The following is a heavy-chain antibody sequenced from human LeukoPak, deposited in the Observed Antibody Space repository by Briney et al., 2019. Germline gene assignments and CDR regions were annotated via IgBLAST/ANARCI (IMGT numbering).Heavy chain of an antibody. CDR1: GYSFADYW. Sequence: GESLKISCKASGYSFADYWIGWVRQMPGKGLEWMGIIYPGDSDTRYSPSFQGQVTIAADKSIGTAYLQWSSLKASDTAMYYCARSDQLRWFGDPRRPFYYGIDVWGQGTTVTVSS. CDR3: ARSDQLRWFGDPRRPFYYGIDV. J-gene: IGHJ6*02. D-gene: IGHD3-10*01. V-gene: IGHV5-51*01. CDR2: IYPGDSDT.